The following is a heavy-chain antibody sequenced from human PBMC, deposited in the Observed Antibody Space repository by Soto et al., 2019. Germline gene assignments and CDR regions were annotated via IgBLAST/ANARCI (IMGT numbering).Heavy chain of an antibody. CDR3: AKDRRDGYFDN. J-gene: IGHJ4*02. Sequence: ESGGGVVQPGRSLRLSCAASGFTFSSYGMYWVRQAPGKGLECVAYISHDGGNRYSADSVKGRFTIFRDNSKNTLYLQMNILVSEDGAVYYCAKDRRDGYFDNWGQGTLVTVSS. CDR1: GFTFSSYG. V-gene: IGHV3-30*18. CDR2: ISHDGGNR.